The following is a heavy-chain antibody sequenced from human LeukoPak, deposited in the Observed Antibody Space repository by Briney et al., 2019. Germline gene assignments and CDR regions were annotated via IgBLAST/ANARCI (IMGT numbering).Heavy chain of an antibody. V-gene: IGHV1-69*13. Sequence: SVTVSCKASGGTFSSYAISWVRQAPGQGLEWMGGIIPIFGTANYAQKFQGRVTITADESTSTAYMELSSLRSEDTAVYYCASPVYYYEGMDVWGQGTTVTVSS. J-gene: IGHJ6*02. CDR2: IIPIFGTA. CDR1: GGTFSSYA. D-gene: IGHD3-22*01. CDR3: ASPVYYYEGMDV.